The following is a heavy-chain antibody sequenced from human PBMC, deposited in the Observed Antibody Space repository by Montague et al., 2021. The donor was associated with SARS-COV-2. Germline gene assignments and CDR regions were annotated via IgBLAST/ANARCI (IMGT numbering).Heavy chain of an antibody. J-gene: IGHJ4*02. CDR1: GGSISSSSYY. CDR3: ARARTGYCGVVGGLGSTSDY. D-gene: IGHD3/OR15-3a*01. CDR2: IYYSGST. V-gene: IGHV4-39*07. Sequence: SETLSLTCTVSGGSISSSSYYWGWIRQPPGKVLEMIGSIYYSGSTXYKPSLKRRVTISVDTTKNQFSLKLSSVTAADTAVYYCARARTGYCGVVGGLGSTSDYWGQGTLVTVSS.